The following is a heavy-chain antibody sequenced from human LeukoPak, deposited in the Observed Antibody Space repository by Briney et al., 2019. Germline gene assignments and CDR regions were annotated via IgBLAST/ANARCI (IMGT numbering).Heavy chain of an antibody. CDR1: GFTFSSYG. D-gene: IGHD1-26*01. V-gene: IGHV3-30*18. CDR2: ISYDGSNK. Sequence: GRSLRLSCAASGFTFSSYGMHWVRQAPGKGLEWVAVISYDGSNKYYADSVKGRFTISRDNSKNTLYLQMNSLRAEDTAVYYCANDGTPDYWGQGTLVTVSS. J-gene: IGHJ4*02. CDR3: ANDGTPDY.